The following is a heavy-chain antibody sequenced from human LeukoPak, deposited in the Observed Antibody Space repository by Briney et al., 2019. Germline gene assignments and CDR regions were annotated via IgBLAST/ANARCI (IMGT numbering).Heavy chain of an antibody. V-gene: IGHV1-2*02. CDR1: GYTFTGYY. D-gene: IGHD3-16*02. J-gene: IGHJ4*02. CDR3: AREGYDYVWGSYRFHFDY. CDR2: INPNSGGT. Sequence: ASVKVSCKASGYTFTGYYMHWVRQAPGQGLEWMGWINPNSGGTNYAQKFQGRVTMTRDTSISTAYMELSRLRSDDTAVYYCAREGYDYVWGSYRFHFDYWGQGTLATVSS.